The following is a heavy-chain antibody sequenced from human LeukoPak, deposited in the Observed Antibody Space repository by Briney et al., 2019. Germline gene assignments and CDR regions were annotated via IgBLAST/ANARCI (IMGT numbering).Heavy chain of an antibody. Sequence: GGSLRLSCAASGITFSTYGMHWVRQAPGKGLEWVAVIWNDATNKYYADSVKGRFTISRDNAKNSLCLQMNSLRAEDTAVYYCARQYYYDTSGYDAFDIWGQGTMVTVSS. CDR1: GITFSTYG. CDR3: ARQYYYDTSGYDAFDI. J-gene: IGHJ3*02. CDR2: IWNDATNK. V-gene: IGHV3-33*03. D-gene: IGHD3-22*01.